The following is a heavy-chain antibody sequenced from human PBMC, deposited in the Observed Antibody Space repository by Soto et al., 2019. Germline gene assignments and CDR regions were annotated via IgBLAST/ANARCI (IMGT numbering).Heavy chain of an antibody. CDR3: ARLEGLATISYYFDF. D-gene: IGHD3-9*01. J-gene: IGHJ4*02. Sequence: QLQLQESGPGLVKPSETLSLTCSVSDDSINSDKYYWGWIRQPPGKGLEWIGSIYYRGNAYYNPSLQTRVTISLYKYKSQFSLKLKSVTAADSAVYFCARLEGLATISYYFDFWGPGALVTVSS. CDR2: IYYRGNA. V-gene: IGHV4-39*01. CDR1: DDSINSDKYY.